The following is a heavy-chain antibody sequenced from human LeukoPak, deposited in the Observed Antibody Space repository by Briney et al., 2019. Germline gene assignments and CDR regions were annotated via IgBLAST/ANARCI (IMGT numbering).Heavy chain of an antibody. V-gene: IGHV1-2*02. J-gene: IGHJ4*02. D-gene: IGHD4-17*01. CDR1: GYTFTGYY. CDR2: INPNNGGT. Sequence: GASVKVSCKASGYTFTGYYMHWVRQAPGQGLEWMGWINPNNGGTSYAQNFQGRVTMTRDTSISTAYMELSRLRSDDTAIYYCARGPSTAVTNRNYFDYWGQGTLVTVSS. CDR3: ARGPSTAVTNRNYFDY.